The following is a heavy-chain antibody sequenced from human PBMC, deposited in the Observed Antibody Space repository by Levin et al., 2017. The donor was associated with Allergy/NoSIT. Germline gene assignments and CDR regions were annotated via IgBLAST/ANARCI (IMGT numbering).Heavy chain of an antibody. CDR2: IYYSGST. Sequence: SETLSLTCTVSGGSISSSSYYWGWIRQPPGKGLEWIGSIYYSGSTYYNPSLKSRVTISVDTSKNQFSLKLSSVTAADTAVYYCARQWELPEWGQGTLVTVSS. J-gene: IGHJ4*02. CDR1: GGSISSSSYY. D-gene: IGHD1-26*01. V-gene: IGHV4-39*01. CDR3: ARQWELPE.